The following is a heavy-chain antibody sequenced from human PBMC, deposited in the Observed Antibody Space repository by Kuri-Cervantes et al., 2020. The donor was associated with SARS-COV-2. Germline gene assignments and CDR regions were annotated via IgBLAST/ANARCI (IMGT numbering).Heavy chain of an antibody. Sequence: GSLRLSCAVYGGSFSGYYWSWIRQPPGKGLEWIGEINHSGSTNYNPSLKSRVTISVDTSKNQFSLKLSSATAADTAVYYCARLVPYYDFWSGSYYFDYWGQGTLVTVSS. J-gene: IGHJ4*02. V-gene: IGHV4-34*01. CDR2: INHSGST. CDR1: GGSFSGYY. CDR3: ARLVPYYDFWSGSYYFDY. D-gene: IGHD3-3*01.